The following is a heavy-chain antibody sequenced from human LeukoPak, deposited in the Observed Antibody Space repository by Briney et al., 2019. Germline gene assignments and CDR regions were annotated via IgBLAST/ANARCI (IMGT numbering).Heavy chain of an antibody. V-gene: IGHV4-34*01. Sequence: PSETLSLTCAVYGGSFSGYYWSWIRQPPGKGLEWIGEINHSGSTNYNPSLKSRVTISVDTSKNQFSLKLSSVTAADTAVYYCARGGGYSYGSHSNWFDPWGQGTLVTVSS. CDR2: INHSGST. CDR3: ARGGGYSYGSHSNWFDP. J-gene: IGHJ5*02. D-gene: IGHD5-18*01. CDR1: GGSFSGYY.